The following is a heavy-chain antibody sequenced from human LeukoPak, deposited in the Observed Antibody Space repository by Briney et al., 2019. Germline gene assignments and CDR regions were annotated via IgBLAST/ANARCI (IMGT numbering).Heavy chain of an antibody. CDR3: APRVVGSAPFDY. D-gene: IGHD2-15*01. CDR2: ISGSTGRT. J-gene: IGHJ4*02. CDR1: GFTFDD. Sequence: GGSLRLSCAASGFTFDDLNWVRQAPGKGLEWVSAISGSTGRTYYADSVKGRFTISRDNSKNTLYLQMNNLRAEDTAVYYCAPRVVGSAPFDYWGQGTLVTVSS. V-gene: IGHV3-23*01.